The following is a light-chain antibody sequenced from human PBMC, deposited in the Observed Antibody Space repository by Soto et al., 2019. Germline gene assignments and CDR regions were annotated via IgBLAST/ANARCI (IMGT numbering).Light chain of an antibody. J-gene: IGLJ1*01. CDR1: SSDVGNYNR. V-gene: IGLV2-23*01. CDR2: EGN. Sequence: QSALTQPASVSGSPGQSITISCTGTSSDVGNYNRVSWYQQHPGKAPKLMIYEGNKRPSGVSNRFSGSNSGNTASLTISGLQAEYEADYYCCSKAGTPVFYVFGTGTKLTVL. CDR3: CSKAGTPVFYV.